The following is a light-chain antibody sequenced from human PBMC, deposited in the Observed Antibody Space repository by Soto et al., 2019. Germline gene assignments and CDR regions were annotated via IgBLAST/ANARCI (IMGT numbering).Light chain of an antibody. Sequence: DIQMTQSPSTLSASVGDRVTITCRASQSISSWLAWYQQKPGKAPKVLIYDASSFESGVPSRFSGSGSGTEFTLTISSLQPDDFATYYRQEYDSYSSTFGQGTKLQIK. V-gene: IGKV1-5*01. J-gene: IGKJ2*01. CDR3: QEYDSYSST. CDR1: QSISSW. CDR2: DAS.